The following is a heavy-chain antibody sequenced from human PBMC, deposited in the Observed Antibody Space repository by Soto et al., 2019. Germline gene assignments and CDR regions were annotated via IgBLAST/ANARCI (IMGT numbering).Heavy chain of an antibody. CDR1: GGSLSVGGCS. V-gene: IGHV4-30-2*01. CDR3: ACLNGYKRYFDH. CDR2: IFDTGNT. J-gene: IGHJ2*01. Sequence: QLLLVESGSGLVRPSEALSLSCNVSGGSLSVGGCSWAWIRLPVGKGLEWIGYIFDTGNTYFSASLKRRLSMSVDTSRNQFSMQLASVTAADTAMYSCACLNGYKRYFDHWGRGTLVTVSS. D-gene: IGHD5-12*01.